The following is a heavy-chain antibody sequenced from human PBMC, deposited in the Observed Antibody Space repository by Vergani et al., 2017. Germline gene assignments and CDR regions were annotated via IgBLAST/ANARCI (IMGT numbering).Heavy chain of an antibody. D-gene: IGHD2-8*01. CDR1: GFTFSSYW. CDR2: ISGSSSYV. CDR3: ARGLWYCTHISCSPPFY. J-gene: IGHJ4*02. Sequence: EVQLVESGGGLVQPGGSLRLSCAASGFTFSSYWMSWVRQAPGKGLEWVASISGSSSYVFYRDSVEGRFTITRDHAKKSVYLQMNSLRAEDTAMYLCARGLWYCTHISCSPPFYWGQGTQVTVSS. V-gene: IGHV3-21*01.